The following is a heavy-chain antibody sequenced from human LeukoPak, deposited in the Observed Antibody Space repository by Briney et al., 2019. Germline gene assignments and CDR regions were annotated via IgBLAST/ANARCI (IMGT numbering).Heavy chain of an antibody. Sequence: GASVKVSCKASGYTFTSYSMNWVRQAPGQGLEWMGGIIPIFAKANYAQKFQGRVTFTTDESTSTAYMELSSLRSEDTAVYYCAREYYYDILTGYYLDYWGQGTLVTVSS. D-gene: IGHD3-9*01. CDR3: AREYYYDILTGYYLDY. CDR1: GYTFTSYS. CDR2: IIPIFAKA. J-gene: IGHJ4*02. V-gene: IGHV1-69*05.